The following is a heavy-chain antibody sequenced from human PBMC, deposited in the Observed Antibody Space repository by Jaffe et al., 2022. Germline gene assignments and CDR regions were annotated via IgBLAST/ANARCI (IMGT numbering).Heavy chain of an antibody. Sequence: QVTLRESGPALVKPTQTLTLTCTFSGFSLSTSGMCVSWIRQPPGKALEWLALIDWDDDKYYSTSLKTRLTISKDTSKNQVVLTMTNMDPVDTATYYCARSYHYYGSGSYYNVRGDYFDYWGQGTLVTVSS. CDR1: GFSLSTSGMC. J-gene: IGHJ4*02. CDR3: ARSYHYYGSGSYYNVRGDYFDY. D-gene: IGHD3-10*01. V-gene: IGHV2-70*01. CDR2: IDWDDDK.